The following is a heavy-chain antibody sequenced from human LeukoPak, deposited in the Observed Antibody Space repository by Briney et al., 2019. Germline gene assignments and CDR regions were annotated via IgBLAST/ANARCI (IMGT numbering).Heavy chain of an antibody. J-gene: IGHJ4*02. Sequence: GGSLRLSCAASGFTFSSYEMNWVRQAPGKGLEWVSYISSTGNSVYYADSVKGRFTISRDNAKNSLYLQINSLRAEDTAVYYCARVSFSAYYFDSWGQGTLVIISS. V-gene: IGHV3-48*03. CDR3: ARVSFSAYYFDS. CDR2: ISSTGNSV. D-gene: IGHD3/OR15-3a*01. CDR1: GFTFSSYE.